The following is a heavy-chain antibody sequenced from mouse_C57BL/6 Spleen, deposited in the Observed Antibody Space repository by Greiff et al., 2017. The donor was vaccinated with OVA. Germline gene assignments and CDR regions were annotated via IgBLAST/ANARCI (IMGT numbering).Heavy chain of an antibody. CDR1: GYAFTNYL. CDR3: ARLRLGRDYAMDY. Sequence: VQLQQSGAELVRPGTSVKVSCKASGYAFTNYLIEWVKQRPGQGLEWIGVINPGSGGTNYNEKFKGKETLTADKSSSTAYMQLSSLTSEDSAVYFCARLRLGRDYAMDYWGQGTSVTVSS. J-gene: IGHJ4*01. CDR2: INPGSGGT. D-gene: IGHD4-1*01. V-gene: IGHV1-54*01.